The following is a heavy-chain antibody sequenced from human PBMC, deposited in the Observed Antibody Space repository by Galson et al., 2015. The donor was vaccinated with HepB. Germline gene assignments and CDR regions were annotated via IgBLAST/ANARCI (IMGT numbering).Heavy chain of an antibody. V-gene: IGHV3-21*01. CDR2: ISSSSSYI. J-gene: IGHJ4*02. CDR3: ARDCSGGSCPGYAPNFDY. D-gene: IGHD2-15*01. CDR1: GFTFSSYS. Sequence: SLRLSCAASGFTFSSYSMNWVRQAPGKGLGWVSSISSSSSYIYYADSVKGRFTISRDNAKNSLYLQMNSLRAEDTAVYYCARDCSGGSCPGYAPNFDYWGQGTLVTVSS.